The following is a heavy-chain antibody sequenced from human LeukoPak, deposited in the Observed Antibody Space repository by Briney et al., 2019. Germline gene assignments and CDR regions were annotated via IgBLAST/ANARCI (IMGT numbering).Heavy chain of an antibody. CDR2: IIPIFGTA. CDR3: ARGRGEPYYDFWSGYSYYYMDV. V-gene: IGHV1-69*13. D-gene: IGHD3-3*01. J-gene: IGHJ6*03. CDR1: GGTFSSYA. Sequence: ASVKVSCKASGGTFSSYAISWVRQAPGQGLEWMGGIIPIFGTANYAQKFQGRVTITADESTSTAYMELSSLRSEDTAVYYCARGRGEPYYDFWSGYSYYYMDVWGKGTTVTVSS.